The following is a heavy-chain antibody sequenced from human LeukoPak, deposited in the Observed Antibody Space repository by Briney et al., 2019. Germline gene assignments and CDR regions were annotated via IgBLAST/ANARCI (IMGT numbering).Heavy chain of an antibody. J-gene: IGHJ4*02. CDR3: ARKPIVNSAWYYFDY. D-gene: IGHD3-22*01. Sequence: SETLSLTCAVSGGSISSYYWSWIRQPAGKGLEWIGRTYTSGSTNYNPSLKSRVTMSVDTSKNQFSLKLSSVTAADTAVYYCARKPIVNSAWYYFDYWGQGTLVTVSS. V-gene: IGHV4-4*07. CDR2: TYTSGST. CDR1: GGSISSYY.